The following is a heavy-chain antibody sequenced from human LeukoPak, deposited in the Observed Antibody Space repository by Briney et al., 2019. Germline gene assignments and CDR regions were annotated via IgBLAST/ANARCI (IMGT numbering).Heavy chain of an antibody. CDR1: GFSFSTYA. J-gene: IGHJ4*02. CDR2: ISNSGGST. V-gene: IGHV3-23*01. D-gene: IGHD7-27*01. CDR3: AKDGTGDQHYFDY. Sequence: GGSLRLSCAASGFSFSTYAMSWVRQAPGKRLEWVSGISNSGGSTYYADSVKGRFTISRDNSKNTLYLQMNSLRAEDTAVYYCAKDGTGDQHYFDYWGQGTLVTVSS.